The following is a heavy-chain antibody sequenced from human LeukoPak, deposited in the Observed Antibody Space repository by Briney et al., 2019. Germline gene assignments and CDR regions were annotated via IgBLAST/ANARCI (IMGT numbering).Heavy chain of an antibody. Sequence: PSETLSLTCTVSGGSISSYYWSWIRQSPGKGLEWIGYIYYSGSTNYNPSLKSRVTISVDTSKNQFSLKLSSVTAADSAVYYCAGSSSSGWGFRFDPWGQGTLVTVSS. D-gene: IGHD6-19*01. V-gene: IGHV4-59*01. CDR2: IYYSGST. J-gene: IGHJ5*02. CDR1: GGSISSYY. CDR3: AGSSSSGWGFRFDP.